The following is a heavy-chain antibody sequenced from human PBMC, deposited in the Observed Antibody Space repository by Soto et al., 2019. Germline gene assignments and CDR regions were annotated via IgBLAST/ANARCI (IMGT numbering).Heavy chain of an antibody. CDR2: INPNSGVT. CDR3: ARETVHQYGSGSYHYDY. J-gene: IGHJ4*02. CDR1: GYTFTGYY. V-gene: IGHV1-2*04. Sequence: ASVKVSCKASGYTFTGYYMHWVRQAPGQGLEWMGWINPNSGVTNYAQKFQGWVTMTRDTSTSTAYMELSRLKSDDTAVYYCARETVHQYGSGSYHYDYWGQGTLVTVSS. D-gene: IGHD3-10*01.